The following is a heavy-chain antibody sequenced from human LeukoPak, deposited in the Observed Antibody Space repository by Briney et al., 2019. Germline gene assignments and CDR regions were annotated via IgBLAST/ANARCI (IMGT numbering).Heavy chain of an antibody. J-gene: IGHJ4*02. CDR2: IYYSGST. V-gene: IGHV4-59*08. Sequence: PSETLSLTCTVSGGSISSYYWSWIRQPPGKGLEWIGYIYYSGSTNYNPSLKSRVTISVDTSKNQFSLKLSSVTAADTAVYYCARPPYDSSGYYYPSYFDYWGQGTLVTVSS. CDR1: GGSISSYY. CDR3: ARPPYDSSGYYYPSYFDY. D-gene: IGHD3-22*01.